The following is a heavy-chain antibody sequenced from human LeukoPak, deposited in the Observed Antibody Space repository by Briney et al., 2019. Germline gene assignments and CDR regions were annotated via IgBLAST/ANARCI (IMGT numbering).Heavy chain of an antibody. V-gene: IGHV4-59*01. D-gene: IGHD5-24*01. Sequence: PSETLSLTCTVSGASISTFYWSWIRQPPGKGVEWIGYLFFGGSTNYNPSLKSRVTISSDTSKNQLSLKLISVTAADTAVYYCARTRRDGYFDYWGQGTLVTVSS. J-gene: IGHJ4*02. CDR3: ARTRRDGYFDY. CDR2: LFFGGST. CDR1: GASISTFY.